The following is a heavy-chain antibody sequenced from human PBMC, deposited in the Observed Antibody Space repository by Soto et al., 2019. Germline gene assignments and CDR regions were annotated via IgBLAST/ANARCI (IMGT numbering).Heavy chain of an antibody. CDR2: MYHSGGT. CDR1: GGSMSSGVYS. D-gene: IGHD3-16*02. V-gene: IGHV4-30-2*01. Sequence: QLQLQGSVSRLVKPSHTLSLTCAVSGGSMSSGVYSWTWIRQTPGKGLEWIGYMYHSGGTYYNPSLKSRVTISVDRSTYQFSLKLTSVTAADTAVYYCARLVGVTGGYYYGLDVWGQGTTVTVSS. CDR3: ARLVGVTGGYYYGLDV. J-gene: IGHJ6*02.